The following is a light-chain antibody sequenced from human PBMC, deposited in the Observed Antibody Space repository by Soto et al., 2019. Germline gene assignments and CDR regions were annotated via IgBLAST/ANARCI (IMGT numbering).Light chain of an antibody. V-gene: IGKV3-15*01. CDR1: QSVSSN. J-gene: IGKJ1*01. Sequence: EIVMTQSPATLSVSPGERATLSCRASQSVSSNLAWYQQKPGQAPRLLIYGASTRATGIPARFSGRWSGTEFTLTISSLQSEDFAVYYCQQYNNWPLFGQGTKVEIK. CDR2: GAS. CDR3: QQYNNWPL.